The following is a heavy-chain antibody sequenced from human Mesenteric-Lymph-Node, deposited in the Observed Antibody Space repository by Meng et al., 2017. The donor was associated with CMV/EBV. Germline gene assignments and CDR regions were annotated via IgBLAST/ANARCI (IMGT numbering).Heavy chain of an antibody. Sequence: QVQLVQSRAEVGKPGAAAMVACKASGYTFTDFYIHWVRQAPGQGLEWMGRINPNSGVSNSAQNFQGRVTMTRDTSISTAYMELGRLTSDDTAVYYCARDNVNPEGFDPWGQGTLVTVSS. CDR2: INPNSGVS. V-gene: IGHV1-2*06. CDR1: GYTFTDFY. J-gene: IGHJ5*02. D-gene: IGHD2/OR15-2a*01. CDR3: ARDNVNPEGFDP.